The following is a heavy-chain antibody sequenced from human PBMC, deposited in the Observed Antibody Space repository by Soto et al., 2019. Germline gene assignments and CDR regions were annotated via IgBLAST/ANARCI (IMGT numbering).Heavy chain of an antibody. CDR2: INHSGST. CDR3: ARDKITGLFDY. CDR1: GGPFSGSY. D-gene: IGHD2-8*02. V-gene: IGHV4-34*01. J-gene: IGHJ4*02. Sequence: SETLSLTCAVYGGPFSGSYWTWIRHPPGTGLEWIGEINHSGSTNYNPSLKSRVTISVDTSKNQFSLKLTSVIAADTAVYYCARDKITGLFDYWGQGTLVTVS.